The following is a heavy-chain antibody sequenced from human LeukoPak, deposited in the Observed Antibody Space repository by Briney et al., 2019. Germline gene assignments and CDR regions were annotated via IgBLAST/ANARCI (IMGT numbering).Heavy chain of an antibody. D-gene: IGHD6-13*01. Sequence: PGGSLRLSCAASGLTFSSHWMHWVRQAPGKGLVWVSRITNDGSSTTYADSVKGRFTISRDNAKNMLYLQVNSLRAEDTAVYYCARDTSSSWYPVPYYFDYWGQGTLVTVSS. CDR1: GLTFSSHW. J-gene: IGHJ4*02. CDR2: ITNDGSST. CDR3: ARDTSSSWYPVPYYFDY. V-gene: IGHV3-74*01.